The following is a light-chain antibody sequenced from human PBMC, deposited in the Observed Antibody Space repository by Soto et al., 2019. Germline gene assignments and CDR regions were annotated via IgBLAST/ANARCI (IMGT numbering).Light chain of an antibody. CDR3: ATWDTSLNAWL. J-gene: IGLJ3*02. CDR2: GNA. CDR1: NSNIGTNF. Sequence: QSVLTQAPSVSAPPGQKVTISGSGSNSNIGTNFVSWYQQLPGTTPKLLIHGNANRPSGIPDRFSASKSGASATLVIAGLQPGDEATYYCATWDTSLNAWLFGGGTQLTVL. V-gene: IGLV1-51*01.